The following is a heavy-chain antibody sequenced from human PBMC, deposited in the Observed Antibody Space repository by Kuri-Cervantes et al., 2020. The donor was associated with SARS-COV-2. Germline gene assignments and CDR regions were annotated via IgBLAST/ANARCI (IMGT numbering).Heavy chain of an antibody. CDR2: IRSKANSYAT. CDR3: ARAYCGGDCFADY. J-gene: IGHJ4*02. Sequence: LSLTCAASGFTFSGSAMHWVRQASGKGLEWVGRIRSKANSYATAYAASVKGRFTISRDNSKNTLYLQMNSLRAEDTAVYYCARAYCGGDCFADYWGQGTLVTVSS. V-gene: IGHV3-73*01. D-gene: IGHD2-21*02. CDR1: GFTFSGSA.